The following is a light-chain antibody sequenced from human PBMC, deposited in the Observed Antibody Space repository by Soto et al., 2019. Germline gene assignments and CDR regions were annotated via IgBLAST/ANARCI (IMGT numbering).Light chain of an antibody. CDR3: QQTYTTPIT. CDR2: AAS. Sequence: DIQMTQSPSSLSASVGDRVTITRRASQYISTYLNWYQQKPGKAPKLLIYAASSLQSGVPSRFSGSGSGTDFTLTISSLQPEDFAVYSCQQTYTTPITFGGGTKVEIK. J-gene: IGKJ4*01. CDR1: QYISTY. V-gene: IGKV1-39*01.